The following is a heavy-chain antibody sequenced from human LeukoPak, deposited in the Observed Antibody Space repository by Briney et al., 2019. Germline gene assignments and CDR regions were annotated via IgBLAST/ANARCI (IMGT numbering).Heavy chain of an antibody. Sequence: SETLSLTCTVSGGSISSSSYYWGWIRQPPGKGLEWIGSIYYSGSTYYNPSLKSRVTISVDTSKNQFSLKLSPVTAADTAMYYCAREGTTYLWDYWGQGTLVTVSS. J-gene: IGHJ4*02. D-gene: IGHD2/OR15-2a*01. V-gene: IGHV4-39*02. CDR2: IYYSGST. CDR1: GGSISSSSYY. CDR3: AREGTTYLWDY.